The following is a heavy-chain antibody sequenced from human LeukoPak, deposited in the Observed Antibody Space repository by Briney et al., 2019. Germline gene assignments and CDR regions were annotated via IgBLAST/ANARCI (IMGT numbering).Heavy chain of an antibody. D-gene: IGHD3-10*01. V-gene: IGHV3-23*01. J-gene: IGHJ6*02. CDR3: ARSYSRRFGEFKYYYYYGMDV. CDR1: GFTFSSYA. Sequence: GGSLRLSCAASGFTFSSYAMSWVRQAPGKGLEWVSGIRGSGAGTDYADSVKGRFTISRDNSKNTLYLQMNSLRAEDTAVYYCARSYSRRFGEFKYYYYYGMDVWGQGTTVTVSS. CDR2: IRGSGAGT.